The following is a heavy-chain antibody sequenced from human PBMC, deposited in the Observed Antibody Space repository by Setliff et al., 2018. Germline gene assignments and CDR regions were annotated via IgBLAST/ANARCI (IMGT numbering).Heavy chain of an antibody. Sequence: SETLSLTRTVSGGSISSYYWSWIRQPPWKGLEWIGYIYTSGSTNYNPSLKSRVTISLDTSKNQFSLKLSSVTAADTAVYFCARGYYNFLSGYYTPYYFDYWGQGTLVTVSS. CDR2: IYTSGST. CDR1: GGSISSYY. CDR3: ARGYYNFLSGYYTPYYFDY. V-gene: IGHV4-4*08. J-gene: IGHJ4*02. D-gene: IGHD3-3*01.